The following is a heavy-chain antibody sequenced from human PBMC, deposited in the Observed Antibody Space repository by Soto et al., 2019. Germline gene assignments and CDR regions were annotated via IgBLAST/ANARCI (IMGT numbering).Heavy chain of an antibody. CDR2: VRDSGANS. V-gene: IGHV3-23*01. CDR1: GFTFSTYA. D-gene: IGHD3-16*01. J-gene: IGHJ4*02. Sequence: PGGSLRLSCEASGFTFSTYAVTWVRQAPGKGLEWVSSVRDSGANSYYADSVKGRFTISRDNSRNTVYLQMNSLRGNDTALYYCARSRRTYVDYSDLWGQGTVVPVSS. CDR3: ARSRRTYVDYSDL.